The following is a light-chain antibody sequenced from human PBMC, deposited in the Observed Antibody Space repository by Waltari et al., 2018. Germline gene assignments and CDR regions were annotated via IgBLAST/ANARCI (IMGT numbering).Light chain of an antibody. CDR1: QSISTW. V-gene: IGKV1-5*01. Sequence: DIQMTQSPSTLSASVGDRVTITCRASQSISTWLAWYQQPPGKAPKLLIYDASTLQGGVPSTFSGSGSGTEFTLTISSLQPDDFATYYCQHYNIYPYTFGQGTKVEIK. J-gene: IGKJ2*01. CDR2: DAS. CDR3: QHYNIYPYT.